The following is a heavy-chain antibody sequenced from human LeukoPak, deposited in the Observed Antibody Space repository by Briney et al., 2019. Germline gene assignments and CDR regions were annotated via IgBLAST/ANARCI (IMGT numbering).Heavy chain of an antibody. J-gene: IGHJ3*01. D-gene: IGHD2-8*01. CDR1: GYTFTGYY. Sequence: ASVKVSCKASGYTFTGYYMHWVRQAPGQGLEWMGWINPNSGGTNYAQKFQGRVTMTRDTSISTAYMELSRLRSDDTAVYYCAKGWCTNGVCWPEVWGQGTMVTVSS. V-gene: IGHV1-2*02. CDR3: AKGWCTNGVCWPEV. CDR2: INPNSGGT.